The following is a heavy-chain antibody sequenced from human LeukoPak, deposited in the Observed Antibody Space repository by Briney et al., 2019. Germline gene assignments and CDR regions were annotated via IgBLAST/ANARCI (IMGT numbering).Heavy chain of an antibody. J-gene: IGHJ6*03. CDR2: INSDGSST. D-gene: IGHD3-22*01. V-gene: IGHV3-74*01. CDR1: GFTFSSYW. CDR3: AGDHYDSSGYYPNYYYYYMDV. Sequence: GGSLRLSCAASGFTFSSYWMHWVRQAPGKGLVWVSRINSDGSSTSYADSVKGRFTISRDNAKNTLYLQMNSLRAEDTAVYYCAGDHYDSSGYYPNYYYYYMDVWGKGTTATISS.